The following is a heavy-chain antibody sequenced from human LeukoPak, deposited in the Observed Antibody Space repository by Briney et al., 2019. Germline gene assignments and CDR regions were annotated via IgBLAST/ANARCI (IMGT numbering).Heavy chain of an antibody. D-gene: IGHD6-6*01. CDR3: ARFPAGRYSSSSPFDY. CDR2: INHSGST. CDR1: GGSFSGYY. Sequence: TETLSLTCAVYGGSFSGYYWSWIRQPPGKGLEWIGEINHSGSTNYNPSLKSRVTISVDTSKNQFSLKLSSVTAADTAVYYCARFPAGRYSSSSPFDYGGREPRVTVPS. V-gene: IGHV4-34*01. J-gene: IGHJ4*02.